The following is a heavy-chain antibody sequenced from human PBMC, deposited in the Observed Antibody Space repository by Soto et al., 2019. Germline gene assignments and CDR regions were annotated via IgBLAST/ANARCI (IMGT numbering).Heavy chain of an antibody. J-gene: IGHJ6*02. V-gene: IGHV1-8*01. D-gene: IGHD3-3*01. CDR2: MNPNSGNT. CDR3: ARSYDFWSGSYYGMDG. Sequence: ASVKVSCRASGYTFTSYDINWVRQATGQGLEWMGWMNPNSGNTGYAQKFQGRVTMTRNTSISTAYMELSSLRSEDTAVYYCARSYDFWSGSYYGMDGWGQGTTVTVSS. CDR1: GYTFTSYD.